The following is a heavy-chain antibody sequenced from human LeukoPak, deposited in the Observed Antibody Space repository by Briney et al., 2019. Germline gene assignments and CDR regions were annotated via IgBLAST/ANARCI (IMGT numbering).Heavy chain of an antibody. J-gene: IGHJ4*02. CDR2: IYYSGST. CDR3: VAGGYCNSTSCSGDY. D-gene: IGHD2-2*01. CDR1: GGSISSSSYY. V-gene: IGHV4-39*07. Sequence: SETLSLTCTVSGGSISSSSYYWGWIRQPPGKGLEWIGSIYYSGSTYYNPSLKSRVTISVDTSKNQFSLKLSSVTAADTAVYYCVAGGYCNSTSCSGDYWGQGTLVTVSS.